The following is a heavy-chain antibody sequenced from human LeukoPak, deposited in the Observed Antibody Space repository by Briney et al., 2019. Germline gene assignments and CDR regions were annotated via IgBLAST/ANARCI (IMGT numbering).Heavy chain of an antibody. D-gene: IGHD3-10*01. Sequence: PSQTLSLTCTVSGDSISSGSYYWNWIRQPAGKGLEWIGRITGSTSYNPSLKSRVTISVDMSKSRFTLKLNSVTAADTAVYYCARSAPGDAFDIWGQGTMVTVSS. J-gene: IGHJ3*02. CDR3: ARSAPGDAFDI. CDR1: GDSISSGSYY. V-gene: IGHV4-61*02. CDR2: ITGST.